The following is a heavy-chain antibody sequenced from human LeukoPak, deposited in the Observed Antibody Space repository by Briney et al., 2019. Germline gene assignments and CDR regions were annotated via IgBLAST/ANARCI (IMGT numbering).Heavy chain of an antibody. J-gene: IGHJ3*02. CDR1: GYTFTSYA. D-gene: IGHD3-9*01. Sequence: ASVKVSCKASGYTFTSYAMNWVRQAPGQGLEWMGWINTNTGNPTYAQGFTGRFVFSLDTSVSTAYLQISSLKAEDTAVYYCAREGYDILTGSETFDIWGQGTMVTVSS. CDR2: INTNTGNP. V-gene: IGHV7-4-1*02. CDR3: AREGYDILTGSETFDI.